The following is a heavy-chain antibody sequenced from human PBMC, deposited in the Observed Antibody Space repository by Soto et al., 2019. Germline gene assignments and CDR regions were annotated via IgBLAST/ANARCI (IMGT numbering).Heavy chain of an antibody. Sequence: EVQLLESGGGLVQPGGSLRLSCAASGFTYSSYGMSWVRQAPGKGLEWVSGISGSGGSTYYADSVKGRFTISRDNSKNTLYLQMNSLRAEDTAVYYCAKKRQGTYHLEYWGQGTLVTVSS. CDR3: AKKRQGTYHLEY. CDR2: ISGSGGST. V-gene: IGHV3-23*01. D-gene: IGHD2-2*01. J-gene: IGHJ4*02. CDR1: GFTYSSYG.